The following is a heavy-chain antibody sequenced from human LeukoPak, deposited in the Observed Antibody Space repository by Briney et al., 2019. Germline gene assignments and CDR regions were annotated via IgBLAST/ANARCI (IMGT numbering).Heavy chain of an antibody. CDR3: ARSIVVVPAAMGDYYYYYMDV. V-gene: IGHV4-34*01. CDR2: INRSGST. J-gene: IGHJ6*03. D-gene: IGHD2-2*01. Sequence: SETLSLTCAVYGGSFSGYYWSWIRQPSGKGLEWIGEINRSGSTNYNPSLKSRVTISVDTSKNQFSLKLSSVTAADTAVYYCARSIVVVPAAMGDYYYYYMDVWGKGTTVTVSS. CDR1: GGSFSGYY.